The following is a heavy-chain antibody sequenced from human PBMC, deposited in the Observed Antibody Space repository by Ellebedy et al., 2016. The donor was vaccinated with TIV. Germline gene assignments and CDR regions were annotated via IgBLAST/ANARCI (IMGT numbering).Heavy chain of an antibody. Sequence: GSLRLSCSVSGGSISDTDYYWGWIRRPPGKTLEWIGSIYYSGTTFYNPSLKTRLTISVDTSNNHFSLKVMSVTAADSAVYYCARHNPHDYDEAFDVWGQGTVVIVSS. V-gene: IGHV4-39*01. CDR3: ARHNPHDYDEAFDV. J-gene: IGHJ3*01. D-gene: IGHD4-17*01. CDR2: IYYSGTT. CDR1: GGSISDTDYY.